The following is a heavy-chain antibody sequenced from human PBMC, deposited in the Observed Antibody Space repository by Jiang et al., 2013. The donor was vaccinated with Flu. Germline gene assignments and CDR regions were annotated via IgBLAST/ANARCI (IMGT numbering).Heavy chain of an antibody. CDR2: INTNTGNP. D-gene: IGHD2-15*01. CDR3: ARDGRRCTGDSCYTYFDY. V-gene: IGHV7-4-1*02. J-gene: IGHJ4*02. Sequence: WINTNTGNPTYAQGFTGRFVFSLDTSVSTAYLEISSLKAEDTAAYYCARDGRRCTGDSCYTYFDYWGQGTLVSVSS.